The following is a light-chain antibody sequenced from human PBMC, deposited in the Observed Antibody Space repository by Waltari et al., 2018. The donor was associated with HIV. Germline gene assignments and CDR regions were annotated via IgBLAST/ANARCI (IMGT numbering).Light chain of an antibody. Sequence: IQMAQSPSPLSASVGARVTITCLANQTVNTRLTWYQQKPGTAPRLLIYATSNLQSGVPERFSGSGSGPNFTLTINSLQPEDFATYYCQQVASLPWTFGQGTKVEMK. CDR3: QQVASLPWT. CDR2: ATS. V-gene: IGKV1-12*01. J-gene: IGKJ1*01. CDR1: QTVNTR.